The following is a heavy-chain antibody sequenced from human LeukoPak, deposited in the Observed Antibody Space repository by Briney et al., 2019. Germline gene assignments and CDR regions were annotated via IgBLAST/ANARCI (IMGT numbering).Heavy chain of an antibody. CDR2: IWYDGSNK. J-gene: IGHJ4*02. D-gene: IGHD5-24*01. V-gene: IGHV3-33*01. CDR1: GFTFSSYG. Sequence: PGGSLRVSCAASGFTFSSYGMHWVRQAPGKGLEWVAVIWYDGSNKYYADSVKGRFTISRDNSKNTLYLQMNSLRAEDTAVYYCARALMATGFDYWGQGTLVTVSS. CDR3: ARALMATGFDY.